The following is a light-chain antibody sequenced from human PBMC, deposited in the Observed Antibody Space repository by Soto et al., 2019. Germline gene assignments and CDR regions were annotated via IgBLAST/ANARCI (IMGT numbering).Light chain of an antibody. CDR2: HAS. CDR1: QSVSTY. Sequence: EIVLTQSPATLSLSPGERATLSCRASQSVSTYVAWYQQKPGQAPRLVLYHASNRATGIPARFSGSGPETDFTLTISSLEPEDFAVYYCQQRDNRPYTFGQGTRLEI. J-gene: IGKJ2*01. V-gene: IGKV3-11*01. CDR3: QQRDNRPYT.